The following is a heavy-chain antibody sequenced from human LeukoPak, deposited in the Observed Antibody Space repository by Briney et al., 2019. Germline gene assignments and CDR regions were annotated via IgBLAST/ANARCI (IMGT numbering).Heavy chain of an antibody. D-gene: IGHD3-10*01. CDR3: AKTSYYDSGKGRSFDY. Sequence: PGGSLRLFCGACGFTFINCAMIWVRRAPGRGLEGVSRIGCSGGNTYCADSVKGRFTISRDSSKNTLYLQMNTLRAEDTAVYYCAKTSYYDSGKGRSFDYWGQGTLVTVSS. CDR2: IGCSGGNT. V-gene: IGHV3-23*01. CDR1: GFTFINCA. J-gene: IGHJ4*02.